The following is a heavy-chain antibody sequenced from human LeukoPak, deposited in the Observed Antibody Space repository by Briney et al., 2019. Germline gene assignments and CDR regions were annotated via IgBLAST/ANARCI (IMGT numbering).Heavy chain of an antibody. V-gene: IGHV3-53*01. D-gene: IGHD3-22*01. Sequence: TGGSLRLSCAASGFTVSSNYRSWVRQAPGKGLEWVSVIYSGGSTYYADSVKGRFTISRDNSKNTLYLQMNSLRAEDTAVYYCAREGSYYDSSGYPFDYWGQGTLVTVSS. CDR1: GFTVSSNY. J-gene: IGHJ4*02. CDR3: AREGSYYDSSGYPFDY. CDR2: IYSGGST.